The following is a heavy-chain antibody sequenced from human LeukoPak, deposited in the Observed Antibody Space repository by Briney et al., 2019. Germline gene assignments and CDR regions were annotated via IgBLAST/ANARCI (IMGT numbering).Heavy chain of an antibody. CDR1: GYRFTSYW. Sequence: GESLKISCKGSGYRFTSYWIGWVRQMPGKGLEWGGIIYPGDSDTRYSPSFQGQVTVSADKSISTAYLQWSSLKASDTAMYYCARPRHYGDYALSSWGQGTLVTVSS. J-gene: IGHJ5*02. CDR3: ARPRHYGDYALSS. V-gene: IGHV5-51*01. D-gene: IGHD4-17*01. CDR2: IYPGDSDT.